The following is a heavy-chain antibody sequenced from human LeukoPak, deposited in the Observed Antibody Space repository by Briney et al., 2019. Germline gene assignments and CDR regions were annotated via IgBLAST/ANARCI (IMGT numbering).Heavy chain of an antibody. CDR1: GYTFTSYG. D-gene: IGHD6-13*01. J-gene: IGHJ4*02. CDR2: ISAYNGNT. Sequence: AASVKVSCKASGYTFTSYGISWVRQAPGQGLEWMGWISAYNGNTNYAQKLQGRVTITADKSTSTAYMELSSLRSEDTAVYYCARAEYSSSWYKSAGILFDYWGQGTLVTVSS. V-gene: IGHV1-18*01. CDR3: ARAEYSSSWYKSAGILFDY.